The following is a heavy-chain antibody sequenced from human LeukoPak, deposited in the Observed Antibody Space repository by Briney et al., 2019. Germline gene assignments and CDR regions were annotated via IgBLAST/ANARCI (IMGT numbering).Heavy chain of an antibody. CDR2: IKSKTDGGTT. CDR3: TTLLYYYDSSGYYYFDY. Sequence: GGSLRLSCAASGFTFSNAWMSWVRQAPGKGLEWVGRIKSKTDGGTTDYAAPVKGRFTISRDDSKNTLYLQMNSLKTEDTAVYYCTTLLYYYDSSGYYYFDYWGQGTLVTVSS. D-gene: IGHD3-22*01. V-gene: IGHV3-15*01. CDR1: GFTFSNAW. J-gene: IGHJ4*02.